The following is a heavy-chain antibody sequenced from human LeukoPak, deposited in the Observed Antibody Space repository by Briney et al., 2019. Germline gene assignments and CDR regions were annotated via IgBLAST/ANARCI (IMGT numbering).Heavy chain of an antibody. Sequence: GGSLRLSCTGSGFTFGDYGMSWVRQAPGKGLEWVSYISSDSNLIYYADSVKGRFTISRDNAMNSLYLQMNSLRDEDTAVYYCARLWGFCSGSSCYSRPYWGQGTLVTVSS. CDR2: ISSDSNLI. V-gene: IGHV3-48*02. J-gene: IGHJ4*02. CDR3: ARLWGFCSGSSCYSRPY. CDR1: GFTFGDYG. D-gene: IGHD2-15*01.